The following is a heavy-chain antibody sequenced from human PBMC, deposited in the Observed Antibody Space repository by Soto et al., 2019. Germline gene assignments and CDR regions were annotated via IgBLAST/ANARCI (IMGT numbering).Heavy chain of an antibody. J-gene: IGHJ3*02. D-gene: IGHD2-15*01. Sequence: ASVKVSCKASGYTFTSYAMHWVRQAPGQRLEWMGWSNAGNGNTKYSQKFQGRVTITRDTSASTAYMELSSLRSEETAVYYCATLGYCSGGSCYPHDAFDIWGQGTMVTVSS. V-gene: IGHV1-3*01. CDR2: SNAGNGNT. CDR1: GYTFTSYA. CDR3: ATLGYCSGGSCYPHDAFDI.